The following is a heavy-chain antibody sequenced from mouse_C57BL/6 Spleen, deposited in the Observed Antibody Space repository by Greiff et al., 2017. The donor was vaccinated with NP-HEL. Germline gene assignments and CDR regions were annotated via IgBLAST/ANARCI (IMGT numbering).Heavy chain of an antibody. J-gene: IGHJ2*01. CDR1: GFNIKDYY. CDR3: ATDSSGYYFDY. Sequence: VQLKQSGAELGKPGASVKLSCTASGFNIKDYYMHWVKQRPEQGLEWIGRIDPEDGETKYAPKFQGKATITADTSSNTAYLQLSSLTSEDTAVYYCATDSSGYYFDYWGQGTTLTVSS. V-gene: IGHV14-2*01. D-gene: IGHD3-2*01. CDR2: IDPEDGET.